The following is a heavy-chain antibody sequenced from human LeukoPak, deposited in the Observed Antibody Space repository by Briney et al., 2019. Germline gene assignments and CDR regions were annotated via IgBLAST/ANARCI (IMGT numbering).Heavy chain of an antibody. J-gene: IGHJ6*03. V-gene: IGHV3-74*01. CDR2: INSDGSST. CDR3: ASLGGYYYYYYMDV. D-gene: IGHD3-16*01. CDR1: GFTFSSYW. Sequence: GGSLRLSCAASGFTFSSYWMHWVRHAPGKGLVWVSRINSDGSSTSYADSVKGRFTISRDNAKNTLYLQMNSLRAEDTAVYYCASLGGYYYYYYMDVWGKGTTVTISS.